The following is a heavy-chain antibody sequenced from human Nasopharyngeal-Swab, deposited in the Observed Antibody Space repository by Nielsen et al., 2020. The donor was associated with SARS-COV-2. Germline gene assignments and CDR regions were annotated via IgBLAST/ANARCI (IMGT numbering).Heavy chain of an antibody. J-gene: IGHJ5*02. CDR3: ARVLAAAGPARWFDP. Sequence: GESLKISCAASGFTFSSYSMNWVRQAPGKGLEWVSSISSSSSYIYYADSVKGRFTISRDNAKNSLYLQMNSLRAEDTAVYYCARVLAAAGPARWFDPRGQATLVTVSS. V-gene: IGHV3-21*01. CDR1: GFTFSSYS. CDR2: ISSSSSYI. D-gene: IGHD6-13*01.